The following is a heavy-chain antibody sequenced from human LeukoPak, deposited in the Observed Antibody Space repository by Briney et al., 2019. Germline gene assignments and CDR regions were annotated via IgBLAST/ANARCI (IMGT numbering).Heavy chain of an antibody. D-gene: IGHD3-10*01. Sequence: GGSLRLSCAASGFTFSNAWMSWVRQAPGKGLEWVGRIKSKTDGGTTDYAAPVKGRFTISRDDSKNTLYLQMNSLKTEDTAVYYCTTDEYYYGSGLFYGMDVWGQGTTGTVSS. J-gene: IGHJ6*02. CDR1: GFTFSNAW. CDR3: TTDEYYYGSGLFYGMDV. V-gene: IGHV3-15*01. CDR2: IKSKTDGGTT.